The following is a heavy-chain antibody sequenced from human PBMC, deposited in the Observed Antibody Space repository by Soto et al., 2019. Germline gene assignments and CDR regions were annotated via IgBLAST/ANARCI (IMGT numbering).Heavy chain of an antibody. J-gene: IGHJ4*02. CDR2: ISYDGNTK. CDR3: AKEKSAYEIDY. Sequence: QVQLVESGGGVVQPGRSLRLSCAASGFIFSGYAMHWVRQAPGKGLEWVAVISYDGNTKYYADSVKGRFTVSRDNSKNKLYVQMNNLSAEDTDMYYCAKEKSAYEIDYWGQGTLVTVSS. V-gene: IGHV3-30-3*01. CDR1: GFIFSGYA. D-gene: IGHD5-12*01.